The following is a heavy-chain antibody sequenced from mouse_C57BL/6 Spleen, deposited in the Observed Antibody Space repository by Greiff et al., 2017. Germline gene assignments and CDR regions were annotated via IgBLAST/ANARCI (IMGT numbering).Heavy chain of an antibody. CDR2: LNPNYGTT. CDR3: ASGCGSSMSMDY. Sequence: VQLKQSGPELVKPGASVKISCKASGYSFTDYNMNWVKQSTGKSLEWIGVLNPNYGTTSYNQKFKGKATLTVDQSSSTAYMQLNSLTSEDSAVYYCASGCGSSMSMDYWGQGTSVTVSS. J-gene: IGHJ4*01. CDR1: GYSFTDYN. D-gene: IGHD1-3*01. V-gene: IGHV1-39*01.